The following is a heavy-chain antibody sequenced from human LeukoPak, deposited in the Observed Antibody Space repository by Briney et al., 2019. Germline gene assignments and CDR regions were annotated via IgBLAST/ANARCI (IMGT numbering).Heavy chain of an antibody. V-gene: IGHV4-39*07. Sequence: SETLSLTCTVSGGSISSSSYYWGWIRQPPGKGLEWIGSIYYSGSTYYNPSLKSRVTISVDTSKNQFSLKLSSVTAADTAVYYCARDTATRWGLMGYYMDVWGKATTVTVSS. D-gene: IGHD5-18*01. J-gene: IGHJ6*03. CDR3: ARDTATRWGLMGYYMDV. CDR2: IYYSGST. CDR1: GGSISSSSYY.